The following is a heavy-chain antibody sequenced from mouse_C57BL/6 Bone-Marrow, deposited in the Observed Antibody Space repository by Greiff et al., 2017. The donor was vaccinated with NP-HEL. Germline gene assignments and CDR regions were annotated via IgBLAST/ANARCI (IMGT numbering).Heavy chain of an antibody. J-gene: IGHJ1*03. CDR1: GFNIKDYY. V-gene: IGHV14-2*01. CDR2: IPPEDGET. D-gene: IGHD1-1*01. CDR3: APFINGV. Sequence: VQLHHSLAELVKPGAWVKLSCTASGFNIKDYYMHWVKQRTEQGLEWIGRIPPEDGETKYAPNFQGKATITADTSSNTAYLQLSSLTSEDTAVYYCAPFINGVWGTGTTVTVSS.